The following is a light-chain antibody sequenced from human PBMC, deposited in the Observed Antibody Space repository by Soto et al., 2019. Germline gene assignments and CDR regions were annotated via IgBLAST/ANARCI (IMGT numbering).Light chain of an antibody. CDR2: DNN. V-gene: IGLV1-51*01. CDR3: GTWDSSLSAV. Sequence: QSVLTQPPSVSAAPGQKVTISCSGNSSNIGNNYVSWYQQLPGTAPKLLIYDNNMRPSRIPDRFSGSKSGTSATLGITGLQTEDAAEYYCGTWDSSLSAVFGGGTKVTVL. CDR1: SSNIGNNY. J-gene: IGLJ2*01.